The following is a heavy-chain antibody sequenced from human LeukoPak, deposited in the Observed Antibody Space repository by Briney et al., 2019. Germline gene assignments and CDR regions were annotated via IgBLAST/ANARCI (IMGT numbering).Heavy chain of an antibody. CDR3: STEPRSLLY. V-gene: IGHV3-11*01. D-gene: IGHD4-17*01. Sequence: PGGSLRLSCAASGFTFSDYYMSWIRQAPGKGLEWVSYISSSGSTIYYADSVKGRFTISRDNAKNSLYLLLNSLRPEDTALYYCSTEPRSLLYWGHGTLVTVSS. CDR1: GFTFSDYY. CDR2: ISSSGSTI. J-gene: IGHJ4*01.